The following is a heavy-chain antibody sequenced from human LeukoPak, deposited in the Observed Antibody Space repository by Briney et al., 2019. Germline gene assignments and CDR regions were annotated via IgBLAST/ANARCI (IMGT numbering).Heavy chain of an antibody. CDR2: IYDSGST. D-gene: IGHD6-6*01. Sequence: SETLSLTCTVSGGSISSGGYYWSWIRQHPGKGLEWIGYIYDSGSTYYNPSRKTRVTISVVTSKNQFSLKLSSETAADTAVYYCARGGSSYYYYYYMDVWGKGTTVTVSS. J-gene: IGHJ6*03. V-gene: IGHV4-31*03. CDR3: ARGGSSYYYYYYMDV. CDR1: GGSISSGGYY.